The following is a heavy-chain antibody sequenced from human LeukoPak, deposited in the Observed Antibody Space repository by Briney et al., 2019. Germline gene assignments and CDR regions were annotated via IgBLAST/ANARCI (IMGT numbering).Heavy chain of an antibody. CDR2: IIPILGIA. J-gene: IGHJ4*02. D-gene: IGHD1-26*01. CDR1: GGTFSSYA. CDR3: ARVGATSPLVYYFDY. V-gene: IGHV1-69*04. Sequence: ASVKVSCKASGGTFSSYAISWVRQAPGQGLEWMGRIIPILGIANYAQKFQGRVTITADKSTSTAYKELSSLRSEDTAVYYCARVGATSPLVYYFDYWGQGTLVTVSS.